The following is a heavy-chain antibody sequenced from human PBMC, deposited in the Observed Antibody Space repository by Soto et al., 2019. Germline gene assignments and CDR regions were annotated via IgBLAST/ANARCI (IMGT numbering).Heavy chain of an antibody. Sequence: SVKVSCKASGGTFSSYAISWVRQAPGQGLEWMGGIIPIFGTANYAQKFQGRVTITADESTSTAYMELSSLRSEDTAVYYCARDRSSGSLGWYFDLWGRGTLVTV. CDR3: ARDRSSGSLGWYFDL. CDR2: IIPIFGTA. D-gene: IGHD3-22*01. CDR1: GGTFSSYA. J-gene: IGHJ2*01. V-gene: IGHV1-69*13.